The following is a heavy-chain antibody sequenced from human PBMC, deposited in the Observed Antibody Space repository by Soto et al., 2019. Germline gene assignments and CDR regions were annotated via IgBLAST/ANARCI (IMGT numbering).Heavy chain of an antibody. V-gene: IGHV3-30*18. J-gene: IGHJ3*01. CDR2: ISYDGSNK. CDR3: AKDLYDSSGYHF. D-gene: IGHD3-22*01. Sequence: GGSLRLSCAASGFTFSSYGMHWVRQAPGKGLEWVAVISYDGSNKYYADSVKGRFTISRDNSKNTLYLQMSSLRAEDTAVYYCAKDLYDSSGYHFWGQGTMVTVSS. CDR1: GFTFSSYG.